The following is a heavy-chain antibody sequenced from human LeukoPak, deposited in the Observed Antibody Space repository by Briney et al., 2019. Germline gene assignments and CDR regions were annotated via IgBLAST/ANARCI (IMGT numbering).Heavy chain of an antibody. V-gene: IGHV4-59*01. CDR1: GGSISTYY. Sequence: SETLSLTCSVSGGSISTYYWTWIRQSPGKGLEWIGYIYYNGYTNFNPSLKSRATISVDTSNNQFSLEVASVTAADTAVYYCARAPTRGGWFDPWGQGTLVTVSS. CDR3: ARAPTRGGWFDP. D-gene: IGHD3-10*01. CDR2: IYYNGYT. J-gene: IGHJ5*02.